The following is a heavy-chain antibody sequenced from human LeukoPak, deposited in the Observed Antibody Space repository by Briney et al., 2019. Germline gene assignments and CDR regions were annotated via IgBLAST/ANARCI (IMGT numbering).Heavy chain of an antibody. CDR2: ITGSGNNP. CDR3: AKGPRSSSWYHFDY. J-gene: IGHJ4*02. D-gene: IGHD6-13*01. Sequence: PGGSLRLSCAASGLTFSNFAMSWVRQAPGKGLEWVSSITGSGNNPNYADSVKGRFTISRDNSENTLYLQMNSLRAEDTAIYFCAKGPRSSSWYHFDYWGQGTLVTVSS. V-gene: IGHV3-23*01. CDR1: GLTFSNFA.